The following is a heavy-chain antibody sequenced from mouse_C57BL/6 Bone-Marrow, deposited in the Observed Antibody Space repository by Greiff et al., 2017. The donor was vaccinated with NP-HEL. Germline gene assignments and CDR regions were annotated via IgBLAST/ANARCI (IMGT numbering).Heavy chain of an antibody. CDR3: TRGLGGLRPYWYFEV. CDR2: IDPETGGT. J-gene: IGHJ1*03. Sequence: QVQLQQSGAELVRPGASVTPSCKASGYTFTDYEMHWVKQTPVHGLEWIGAIDPETGGTAYNQKFKGKAILTADKSSSTAYMELRSLTSEDSAVYYCTRGLGGLRPYWYFEVWGTGTTVTVSS. D-gene: IGHD2-4*01. CDR1: GYTFTDYE. V-gene: IGHV1-15*01.